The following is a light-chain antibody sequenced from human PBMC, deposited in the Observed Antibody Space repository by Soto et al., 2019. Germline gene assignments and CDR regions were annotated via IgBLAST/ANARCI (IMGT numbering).Light chain of an antibody. CDR2: KTS. J-gene: IGKJ4*01. CDR1: QSINNW. V-gene: IGKV1-5*03. CDR3: QKYKSFSLT. Sequence: DIQMTQSPSTLSASVGDRVTITCRASQSINNWLAWYQQKPGKAPKLLIYKTSDLESGVPSRFSGSGSGTEFSLTISSLQPDDFSTYYCQKYKSFSLTFGGGNRVEVK.